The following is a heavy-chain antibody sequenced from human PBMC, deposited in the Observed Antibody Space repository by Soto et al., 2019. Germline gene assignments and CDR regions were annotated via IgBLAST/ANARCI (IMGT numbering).Heavy chain of an antibody. CDR3: AREASGYDF. V-gene: IGHV1-69*13. CDR1: GGTRSSFG. CDR2: IIPVFGRP. Sequence: VKVSCKASGGTRSSFGISWVRQAPGQGLEWMGGIIPVFGRPNYAQRFRGRLTITADESTNTSYMVLIDLTSEDTAVYCCAREASGYDFWGQGTQVTVSS. D-gene: IGHD5-12*01. J-gene: IGHJ1*01.